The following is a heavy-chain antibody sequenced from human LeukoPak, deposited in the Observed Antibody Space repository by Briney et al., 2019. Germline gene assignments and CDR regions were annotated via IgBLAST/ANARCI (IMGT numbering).Heavy chain of an antibody. CDR3: ARDGRTAMTLVVH. CDR2: ISAYNGNT. Sequence: ASVKVSCKASGGTFSSYAISWVRQAPGQGLEWMGWISAYNGNTNYAQKLQGRVTMTTDTSTSTAYMELRSLRSDDTAVYYCARDGRTAMTLVVHWGQGTLVTVSS. J-gene: IGHJ4*02. D-gene: IGHD5-18*01. V-gene: IGHV1-18*01. CDR1: GGTFSSYA.